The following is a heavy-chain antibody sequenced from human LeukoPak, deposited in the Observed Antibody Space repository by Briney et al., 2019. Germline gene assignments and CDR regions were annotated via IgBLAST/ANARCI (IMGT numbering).Heavy chain of an antibody. D-gene: IGHD6-13*01. Sequence: RGSPGLPCAASGFIFSSYGMHWVRQAPGKGLEWVAHIWYDGSNKYYADSVKGRFTISRDNSKNTLYLQMNTLRAEDTAVYYCASNGIAGAAIESYFGGWGQGTLVTVSS. CDR2: IWYDGSNK. CDR1: GFIFSSYG. J-gene: IGHJ4*02. V-gene: IGHV3-33*01. CDR3: ASNGIAGAAIESYFGG.